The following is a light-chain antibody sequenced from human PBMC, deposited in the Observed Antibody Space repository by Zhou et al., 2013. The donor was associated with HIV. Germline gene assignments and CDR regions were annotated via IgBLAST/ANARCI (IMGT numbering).Light chain of an antibody. CDR2: EAS. J-gene: IGKJ1*01. V-gene: IGKV1-5*03. CDR1: QSISSW. Sequence: DIQMTQSPSTLSASVGDRVTITCRASQSISSWLAWYQQKPGKAPKLLIYEASSLESGVPSRVSGSGSGTEFTLTISSLQPDDSAIYYCQQGIVIGRFGQGTKVEIK. CDR3: QQGIVIGR.